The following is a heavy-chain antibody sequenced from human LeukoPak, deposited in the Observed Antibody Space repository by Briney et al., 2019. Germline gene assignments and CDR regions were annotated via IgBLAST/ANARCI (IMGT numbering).Heavy chain of an antibody. D-gene: IGHD5-18*01. J-gene: IGHJ4*02. CDR2: ISSSGGTR. V-gene: IGHV3-48*03. Sequence: GGSLRLSCAASGFTFSSYEMNWVRQAPGKGLEWVSYISSSGGTRYYADSVKGRFTISIDNAQNSLYLQMNSLRAEDTAVYYCARHVIQPWLLFDYWGQGTLVTVSS. CDR3: ARHVIQPWLLFDY. CDR1: GFTFSSYE.